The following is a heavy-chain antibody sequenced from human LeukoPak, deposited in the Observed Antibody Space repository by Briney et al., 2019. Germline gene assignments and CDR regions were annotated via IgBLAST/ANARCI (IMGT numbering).Heavy chain of an antibody. J-gene: IGHJ4*02. D-gene: IGHD3-10*01. CDR1: GGSISSINW. CDR2: IYHSGST. V-gene: IGHV4-4*02. Sequence: SETLSLTCAVSGGSISSINWWSWVRQHPGQGLECIGEIYHSGSTNYNPSLKSRVTISVDKSKNQFSLKLSSVTAADTAVYYCARTAMVRGAMIPYYFDYWGQGTLVTVSS. CDR3: ARTAMVRGAMIPYYFDY.